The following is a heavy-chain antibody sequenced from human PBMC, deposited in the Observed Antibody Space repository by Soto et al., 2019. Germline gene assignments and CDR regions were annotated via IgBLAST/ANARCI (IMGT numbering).Heavy chain of an antibody. D-gene: IGHD3-3*01. CDR3: TTEGHYDFWSGYYPGYYYYYYGMDV. CDR1: GFTFSNAW. Sequence: GGSLRLSCAASGFTFSNAWMSCVRQAPGKGLEWVGRIKSKTDGGTTDYAAPVKGRFTISRDDSKNTLYLQMNSLKTEDTAVYYCTTEGHYDFWSGYYPGYYYYYYGMDVWGQGTTVTV. V-gene: IGHV3-15*01. J-gene: IGHJ6*02. CDR2: IKSKTDGGTT.